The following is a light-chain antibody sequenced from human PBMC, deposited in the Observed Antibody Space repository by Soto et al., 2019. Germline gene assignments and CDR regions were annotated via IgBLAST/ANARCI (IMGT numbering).Light chain of an antibody. Sequence: TQSPATLSVSPGERVTLSCRASQSVGSNLAWYQQKPGLAPRVLVYDASTRATVIPARFSGSGSGTGFTLTISSLQSEDFAVYYCQQYDNWPLTFGGGTKVDIK. CDR1: QSVGSN. CDR3: QQYDNWPLT. J-gene: IGKJ4*01. V-gene: IGKV3-15*01. CDR2: DAS.